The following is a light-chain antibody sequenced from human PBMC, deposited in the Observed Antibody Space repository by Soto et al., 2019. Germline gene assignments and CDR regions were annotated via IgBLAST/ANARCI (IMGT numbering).Light chain of an antibody. CDR2: AAS. Sequence: DIQMTQPPSSLSASVGDRVTITCRASQSFSSYLNWYQHKPGKAPKLLIFAASSLQNEVPSRFSGSGSGTDFTLTISSLQPEDFATYYCQQSYSAPYTFGQGTKVDIK. CDR3: QQSYSAPYT. CDR1: QSFSSY. V-gene: IGKV1-39*01. J-gene: IGKJ2*01.